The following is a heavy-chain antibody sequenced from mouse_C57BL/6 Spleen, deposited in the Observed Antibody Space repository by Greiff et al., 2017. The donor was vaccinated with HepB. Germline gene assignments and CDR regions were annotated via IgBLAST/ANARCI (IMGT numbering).Heavy chain of an antibody. Sequence: QVQLKQPGAELVRPGTSVKLSCKASGYTFTSYWMHWVKQRPGQGLEWIGVIDPSDSYTNYNQKFKGKATLTVDTSSSTAYMQLSSLTSEDSAVYYCTRTGSSVYYFDYWGQGTTLTVSS. D-gene: IGHD1-1*01. V-gene: IGHV1-59*01. CDR2: IDPSDSYT. CDR1: GYTFTSYW. J-gene: IGHJ2*01. CDR3: TRTGSSVYYFDY.